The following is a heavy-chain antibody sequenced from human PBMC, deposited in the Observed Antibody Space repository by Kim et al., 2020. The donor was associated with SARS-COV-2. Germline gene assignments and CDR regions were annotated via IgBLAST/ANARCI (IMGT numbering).Heavy chain of an antibody. CDR3: ARSYYYGSGSYYPYYFDY. CDR1: GFSLSTSGVG. CDR2: IYWDDDK. J-gene: IGHJ4*02. V-gene: IGHV2-5*02. Sequence: SGPTLVNPTQTLTLTCTFSGFSLSTSGVGVGWIRQPPGKALEWLALIYWDDDKRYSPSLKSRLTITKDTSKNQVVLTMTNMDPVDTATYYCARSYYYGSGSYYPYYFDYWGQGTLVTVSS. D-gene: IGHD3-10*01.